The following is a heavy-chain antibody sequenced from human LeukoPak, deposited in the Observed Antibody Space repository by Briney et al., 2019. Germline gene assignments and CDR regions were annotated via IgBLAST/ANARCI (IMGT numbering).Heavy chain of an antibody. J-gene: IGHJ5*02. V-gene: IGHV3-48*02. CDR3: AIDLTSEPTP. Sequence: GGSLRLSCAASGFTFNTYSMNWVRQAPGKGLEWISYISSTGNTKHYVDSVMGRFTISRDNPKNSVYLQMNSLRDEDTAVYYCAIDLTSEPTPWGQGTLVTVSS. D-gene: IGHD4/OR15-4a*01. CDR1: GFTFNTYS. CDR2: ISSTGNTK.